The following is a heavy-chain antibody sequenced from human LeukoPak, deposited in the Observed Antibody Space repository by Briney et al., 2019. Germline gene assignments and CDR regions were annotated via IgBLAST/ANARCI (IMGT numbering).Heavy chain of an antibody. V-gene: IGHV4-31*03. J-gene: IGHJ5*02. CDR3: ARGADLMATIDIGWFDP. CDR1: GASIGTGDYY. D-gene: IGHD5-24*01. CDR2: IFTRGST. Sequence: SQTLSLTCTVSGASIGTGDYYWNWIRRHPGKGLEWIGYIFTRGSTYYNPSLKSRVTISIDTSKNQFSLKLDSVTAADTAVYYCARGADLMATIDIGWFDPWGQGTLVTVSS.